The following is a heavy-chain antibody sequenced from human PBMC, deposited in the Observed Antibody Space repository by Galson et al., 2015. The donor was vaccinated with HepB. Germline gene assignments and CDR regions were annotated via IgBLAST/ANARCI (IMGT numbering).Heavy chain of an antibody. J-gene: IGHJ6*03. Sequence: SVKVSCKASGYTFTSYYMHWVRQAPGQGLEWMGIINPSGGSTSYAQKFQGRVTMTRDTSTSTVYMELSSLRSEDTAVYYCARDGNIVVVITPYYYYYYMDVWGKGTTVTVSS. CDR1: GYTFTSYY. CDR2: INPSGGST. CDR3: ARDGNIVVVITPYYYYYYMDV. V-gene: IGHV1-46*01. D-gene: IGHD2-21*01.